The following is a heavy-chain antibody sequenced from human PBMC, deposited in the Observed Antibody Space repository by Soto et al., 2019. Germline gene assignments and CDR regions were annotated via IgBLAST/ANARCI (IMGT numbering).Heavy chain of an antibody. CDR1: GDSVSSNSGA. J-gene: IGHJ4*02. CDR3: ARTHSVFDY. V-gene: IGHV6-1*01. Sequence: SXTLSLTCAISGDSVSSNSGAWNWIRQSPSRGLEWLGRTYYRSKWYNEYAVSVKGRISINPDTSKNQFSLQLNSVTPEDSAVYYCARTHSVFDYWGQGTQVTVSS. CDR2: TYYRSKWYN.